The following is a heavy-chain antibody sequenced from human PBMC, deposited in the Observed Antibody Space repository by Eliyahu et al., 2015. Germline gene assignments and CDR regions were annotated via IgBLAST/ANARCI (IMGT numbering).Heavy chain of an antibody. V-gene: IGHV1-69*01. CDR3: ARPSADNSGVSKPFDY. CDR2: ITPFFGTA. D-gene: IGHD6-19*01. Sequence: KASGGTFSTYPFSWVRQAPGQGLEWMGGITPFFGTANYAQNFQGRVTFTADESTSTAYMELSSLRSEDTAVYYCARPSADNSGVSKPFDYWGQGTLVTVSS. CDR1: GGTFSTYP. J-gene: IGHJ4*02.